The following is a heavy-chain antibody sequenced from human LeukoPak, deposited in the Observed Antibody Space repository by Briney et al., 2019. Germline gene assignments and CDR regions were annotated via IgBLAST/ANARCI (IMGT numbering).Heavy chain of an antibody. CDR2: INPNSGGT. CDR3: ARGNGGSPYDAFAI. Sequence: ASVKVSCKASGYTFTGYYMHWVRQAPGQGLEWMGWINPNSGGTNYAQKFQGRVTLTRDTSISTAYMVLSSLRSDDTAMYYCARGNGGSPYDAFAIWGQGTMVTVSS. J-gene: IGHJ3*02. CDR1: GYTFTGYY. V-gene: IGHV1-2*02. D-gene: IGHD1-26*01.